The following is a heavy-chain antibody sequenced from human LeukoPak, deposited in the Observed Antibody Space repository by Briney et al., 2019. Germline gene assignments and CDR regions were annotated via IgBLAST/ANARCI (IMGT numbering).Heavy chain of an antibody. V-gene: IGHV4-59*11. J-gene: IGHJ4*02. Sequence: SETLSLTCTVSGGSISPLYWGWIRQAPGKGLEFIGYIYYSGSTNFNPSLKSRVTLSVDTSKSQISLKLTSVTAADTAVYYCARGGVAAKYYFGFWGQGTLVTVSS. D-gene: IGHD3-10*01. CDR1: GGSISPLY. CDR2: IYYSGST. CDR3: ARGGVAAKYYFGF.